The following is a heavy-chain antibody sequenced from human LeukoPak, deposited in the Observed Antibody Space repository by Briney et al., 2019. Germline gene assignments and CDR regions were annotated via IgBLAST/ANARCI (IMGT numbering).Heavy chain of an antibody. V-gene: IGHV3-23*01. D-gene: IGHD6-6*01. CDR3: AKRIAAQENFDY. CDR1: GFTFSSYA. Sequence: GGSLRLSCAASGFTFSSYAMSWARQAPGKGLERVSAISGSGGSTNYADSVKGRFTISRDNSKNTQYLQMNSLRAEDTALYYCAKRIAAQENFDYWGQGTLVTVSS. CDR2: ISGSGGST. J-gene: IGHJ4*02.